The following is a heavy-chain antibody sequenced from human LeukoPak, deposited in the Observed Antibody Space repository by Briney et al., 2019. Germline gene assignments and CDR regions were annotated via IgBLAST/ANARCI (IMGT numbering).Heavy chain of an antibody. D-gene: IGHD3-10*01. CDR2: IKQDGSEK. CDR1: GFTFSSYW. V-gene: IGHV3-7*01. J-gene: IGHJ4*02. Sequence: GGSLRLSCAASGFTFSSYWMSWVRQAPGKGLEWVANIKQDGSEKYYVDAVKGRFTISRDNAKSSLYLQMNSLRAEDTAVYYCARDPLLEVRGVIVGFSYWGQGTLVTVSS. CDR3: ARDPLLEVRGVIVGFSY.